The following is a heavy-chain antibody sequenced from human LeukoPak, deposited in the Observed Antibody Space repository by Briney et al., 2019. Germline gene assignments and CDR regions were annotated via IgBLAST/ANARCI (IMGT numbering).Heavy chain of an antibody. CDR3: ARDLGAKYYFDY. Sequence: ASVKVSCKASGYTFTSYDINWMRQAPGQGLEWMGIINPSGGSTSYAQKFQGRVTMTRDTSTSTVYMELSSLRSEDTAVYYCARDLGAKYYFDYWGQGTLVTVSS. CDR1: GYTFTSYD. V-gene: IGHV1-46*01. CDR2: INPSGGST. D-gene: IGHD1-26*01. J-gene: IGHJ4*02.